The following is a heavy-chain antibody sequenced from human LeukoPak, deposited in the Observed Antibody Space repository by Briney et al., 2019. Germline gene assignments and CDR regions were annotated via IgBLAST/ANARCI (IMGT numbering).Heavy chain of an antibody. V-gene: IGHV4-34*01. CDR3: AGRDGDIVVVPGTITVPRFDP. Sequence: KSSETLSLTCAVYGGSFSAYYWSWIRQPPQKGLGWIGEINHSGSSNYTPSLKSRVTISVDTSKNQFSLTLSSVTAADTAVYYCAGRDGDIVVVPGTITVPRFDPWGQGTLVTVTS. J-gene: IGHJ5*02. CDR2: INHSGSS. CDR1: GGSFSAYY. D-gene: IGHD2-2*01.